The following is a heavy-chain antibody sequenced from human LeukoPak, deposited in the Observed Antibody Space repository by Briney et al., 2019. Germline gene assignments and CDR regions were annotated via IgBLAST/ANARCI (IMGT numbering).Heavy chain of an antibody. V-gene: IGHV3-21*01. D-gene: IGHD3-22*01. Sequence: GGSLRLSCAASGFTFSSCGFNWVRQAPGKGLEWVSSIGPTGTDRYYADSVRGRFTISRDNAKNSMYLQMDSLRDEDTAVYYCAKDRITMIVVVTFDYWGQGTLVTVSS. J-gene: IGHJ4*02. CDR3: AKDRITMIVVVTFDY. CDR2: IGPTGTDR. CDR1: GFTFSSCG.